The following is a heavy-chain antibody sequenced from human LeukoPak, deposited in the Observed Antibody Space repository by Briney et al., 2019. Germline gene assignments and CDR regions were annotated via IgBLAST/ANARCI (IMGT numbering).Heavy chain of an antibody. D-gene: IGHD4-23*01. CDR2: ISYDGNNN. CDR1: GFTFSNYG. V-gene: IGHV3-30*03. CDR3: ARDRGGNEFDY. Sequence: SLRLSCTASGFTFSNYGMHWVRQAPGKGLEWMATISYDGNNNYYTYSAKGRFTVSRDNSKNTLYLQMNSLRGEDTGVYYCARDRGGNEFDYWGQGTLVTVSS. J-gene: IGHJ4*02.